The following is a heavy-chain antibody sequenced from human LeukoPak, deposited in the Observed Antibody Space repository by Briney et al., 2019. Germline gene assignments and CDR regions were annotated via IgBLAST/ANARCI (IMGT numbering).Heavy chain of an antibody. D-gene: IGHD6-13*01. J-gene: IGHJ3*02. CDR3: AKDQLVRVGLRDAFDI. CDR2: ISGSGGST. Sequence: PGGSLRLSCAASGFTFSSYAMSWVRQAPGKGLEWVSAISGSGGSTYYADSVKGRFTISRDNSKNTPYLQMNSLRAEDTAVYYCAKDQLVRVGLRDAFDIWGQGTMVTVSS. CDR1: GFTFSSYA. V-gene: IGHV3-23*01.